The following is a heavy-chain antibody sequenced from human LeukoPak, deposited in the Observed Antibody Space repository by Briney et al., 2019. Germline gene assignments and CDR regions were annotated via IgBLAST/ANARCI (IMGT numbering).Heavy chain of an antibody. V-gene: IGHV4-39*07. CDR2: IYYTGGT. CDR1: GGSITSANYY. J-gene: IGHJ4*02. CDR3: ARVSDGRAFHY. Sequence: SETLSLTCTVSGGSITSANYYWACIRQPPGKGLEWIGSIYYTGGTYYNPSLKSRVTISVDTSKNQFSLNLSSVTAADTAVYYCARVSDGRAFHYWGQGTLVTVSS. D-gene: IGHD1-26*01.